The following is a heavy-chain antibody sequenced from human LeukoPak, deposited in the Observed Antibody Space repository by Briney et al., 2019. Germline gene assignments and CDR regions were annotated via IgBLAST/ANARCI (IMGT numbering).Heavy chain of an antibody. CDR3: ARAYYYDSSGYSLTDAFDI. Sequence: ASVKVSCKASGCTFTNYAMNWVRQAPGQGLEWMGWINTNTGNPTYAQGFTGRFVFSLDTSVSTACLQISSLKAEDTAVYYCARAYYYDSSGYSLTDAFDIWGQGTMVTVSS. D-gene: IGHD3-22*01. V-gene: IGHV7-4-1*02. CDR2: INTNTGNP. J-gene: IGHJ3*02. CDR1: GCTFTNYA.